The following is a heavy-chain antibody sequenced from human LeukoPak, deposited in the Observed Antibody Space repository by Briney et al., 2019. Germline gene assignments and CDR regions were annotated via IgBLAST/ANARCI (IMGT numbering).Heavy chain of an antibody. J-gene: IGHJ4*02. D-gene: IGHD3-22*01. Sequence: GGSLRLSCVASGFSLSNYIMSWVRQAPGKGLEWVSAISGSGGSTYYADSVKGRFTISRDNSKNTLYLQMNSLRAEDTAVYYCAKLTASGYYPLDYWGQGTLVTVSS. CDR1: GFSLSNYI. CDR3: AKLTASGYYPLDY. CDR2: ISGSGGST. V-gene: IGHV3-23*01.